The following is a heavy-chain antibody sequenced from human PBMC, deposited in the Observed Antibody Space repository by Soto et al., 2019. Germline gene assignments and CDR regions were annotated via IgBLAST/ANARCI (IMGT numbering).Heavy chain of an antibody. J-gene: IGHJ3*02. Sequence: SETLSLTCTVSGGSISSGGYYWSWIRQHPGKGLEWIGYIYYSGSTYYNPSLKSRVTISVDTSKNQFSLKLSSVTAADTAVYYCARGGDFWSGYYTGILHAFDIWGQGTMVTVSS. CDR1: GGSISSGGYY. CDR2: IYYSGST. V-gene: IGHV4-31*03. D-gene: IGHD3-3*01. CDR3: ARGGDFWSGYYTGILHAFDI.